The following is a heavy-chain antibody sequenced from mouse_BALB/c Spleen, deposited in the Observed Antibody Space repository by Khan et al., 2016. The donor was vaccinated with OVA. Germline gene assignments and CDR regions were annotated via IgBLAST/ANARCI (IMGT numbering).Heavy chain of an antibody. CDR2: ISSGSSP. V-gene: IGHV5-6-5*01. CDR3: ARDYWFAY. J-gene: IGHJ3*01. CDR1: GFTFSNYA. Sequence: EVELVESGGGLVKPGGSLKLSCAASGFTFSNYAMSWVRQTPEKRLEWVASISSGSSPYYPDSVKGRFTISRDNARNILYLQMSSLRSEDTAMYYWARDYWFAYWGQGTLGTGSA.